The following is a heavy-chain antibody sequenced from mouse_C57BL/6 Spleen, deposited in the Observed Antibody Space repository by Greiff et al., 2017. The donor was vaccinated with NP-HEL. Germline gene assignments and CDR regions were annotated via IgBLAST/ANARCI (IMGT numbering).Heavy chain of an antibody. Sequence: QVQLQQPGAELVKPGASVKLSCKASGYTFTSYWMHWVKQRPGQGLEWIGMIHPNSGSTNYNEKFKSKATLTVDKSSSTAYMQLSSLTSEDSAVYYCARWGITTVVATDYWGQGTTLTVSS. CDR3: ARWGITTVVATDY. V-gene: IGHV1-64*01. CDR2: IHPNSGST. D-gene: IGHD1-1*01. J-gene: IGHJ2*01. CDR1: GYTFTSYW.